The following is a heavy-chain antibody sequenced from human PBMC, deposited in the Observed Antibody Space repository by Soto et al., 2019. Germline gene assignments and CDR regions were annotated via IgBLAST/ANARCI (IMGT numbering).Heavy chain of an antibody. J-gene: IGHJ4*02. CDR3: ASGSGTYSPDY. CDR1: GYTFTSYA. V-gene: IGHV1-3*01. D-gene: IGHD1-26*01. CDR2: INAGNGNT. Sequence: QVQLVQSGAEVKKPGASVKVSCKASGYTFTSYAIHWVRQAPGQRLEWMGWINAGNGNTKYSQKFQGRVTITRDTAASAAYMELRSLRPEDTAVYYCASGSGTYSPDYWGQGTLVTVS.